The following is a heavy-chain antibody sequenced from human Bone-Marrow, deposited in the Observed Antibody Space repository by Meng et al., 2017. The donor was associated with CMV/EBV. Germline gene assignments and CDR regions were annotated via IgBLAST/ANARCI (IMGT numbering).Heavy chain of an antibody. CDR2: IKEDGSEE. CDR3: ARYHWGGSCWDH. Sequence: GGSLRLSCAASGFTFGYYYMSWVRQAPQKGPEWVATIKEDGSEEYYVDSVKGRFTLSRDNAKNTLYLQMNRLRAEDTAVYYCARYHWGGSCWDHWGRGTLVTVSS. J-gene: IGHJ4*02. CDR1: GFTFGYYY. V-gene: IGHV3-7*01. D-gene: IGHD2-15*01.